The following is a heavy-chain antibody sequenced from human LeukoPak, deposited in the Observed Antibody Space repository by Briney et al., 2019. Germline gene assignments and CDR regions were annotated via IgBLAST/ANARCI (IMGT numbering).Heavy chain of an antibody. V-gene: IGHV1-69*04. CDR2: IIPILGIA. D-gene: IGHD4-17*01. J-gene: IGHJ4*02. CDR1: GGTFSSYA. Sequence: SVKVSCKASGGTFSSYAISWVRQAPGQGLEWMGRIIPILGIANYAQKFQGRVTITADKSTSTAYMELSSLRSEDTAVYYCAREDYGDYNEYWGQGTLVTVSS. CDR3: AREDYGDYNEY.